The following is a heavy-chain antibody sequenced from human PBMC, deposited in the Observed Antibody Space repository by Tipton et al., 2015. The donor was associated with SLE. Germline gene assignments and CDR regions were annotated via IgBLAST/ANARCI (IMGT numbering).Heavy chain of an antibody. Sequence: SLRLSCAASGFTFSNYVMTWVRQAPGKGLEWVSAISVTGDSTYYAESVKGRFTISRDNSKRTLYLQMNSLRAEDTAVYYCAKDRVGVIPDAFDIWGRGTMVTVSS. CDR3: AKDRVGVIPDAFDI. CDR2: ISVTGDST. D-gene: IGHD3-3*01. V-gene: IGHV3-23*01. CDR1: GFTFSNYV. J-gene: IGHJ3*02.